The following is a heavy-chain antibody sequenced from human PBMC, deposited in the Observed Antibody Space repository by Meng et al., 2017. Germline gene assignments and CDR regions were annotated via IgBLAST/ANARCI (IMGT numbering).Heavy chain of an antibody. CDR1: GFTFDDYT. Sequence: GESLKISCAASGFTFDDYTMHWVRQAPGKGLEWVSLISWDGGSTYYADSVKGRFTISRDNSKNSLYLQMNSLSAEDTAVYYCARGGRVGYYDSSGYYAVDYWGQGTRVTVSS. J-gene: IGHJ4*02. CDR2: ISWDGGST. V-gene: IGHV3-43*01. CDR3: ARGGRVGYYDSSGYYAVDY. D-gene: IGHD3-22*01.